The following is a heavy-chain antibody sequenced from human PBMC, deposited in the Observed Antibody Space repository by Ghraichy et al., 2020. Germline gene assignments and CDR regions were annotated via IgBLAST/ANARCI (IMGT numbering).Heavy chain of an antibody. J-gene: IGHJ3*02. CDR1: GFSFVNSD. Sequence: GESLNISCAASGFSFVNSDMNWVRQAPGKGLEWVSSISSTRSHIYYADSVRGRFTISRDNAENSLYLQMNSLRAEDMAVYYCARGGQGATTDDLFDIWGQGAMVTVSA. D-gene: IGHD1-26*01. V-gene: IGHV3-21*01. CDR2: ISSTRSHI. CDR3: ARGGQGATTDDLFDI.